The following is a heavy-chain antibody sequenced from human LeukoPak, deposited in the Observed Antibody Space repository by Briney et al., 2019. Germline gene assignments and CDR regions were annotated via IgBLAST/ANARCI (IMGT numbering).Heavy chain of an antibody. CDR1: GGSISSYY. V-gene: IGHV4-4*07. Sequence: SETLSLTCTVSGGSISSYYWSWIRRPAGKGLEWIGRIYTSGSTNYNPSLKSRVTMSVDTSKNQFSLKLSSVTAADTAVYYCARASYDSSGYYGMLDYWGQGTLVTVSS. CDR3: ARASYDSSGYYGMLDY. D-gene: IGHD3-22*01. J-gene: IGHJ4*02. CDR2: IYTSGST.